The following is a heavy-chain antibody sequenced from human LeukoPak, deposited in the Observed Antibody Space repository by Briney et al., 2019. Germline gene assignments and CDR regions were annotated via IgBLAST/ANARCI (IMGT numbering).Heavy chain of an antibody. CDR2: ISGSGSST. CDR1: GFTFRSNT. J-gene: IGHJ4*02. V-gene: IGHV3-23*01. Sequence: PGGSLRLSCAASGFTFRSNTMSWVRQAPGRGLEWVSVISGSGSSTYYADSVKGRFTISRDNSMNTLYLQMSSLRAEDTAVYYCAKDYLSPFSTWGAAGVPPDYWGQGTLVTVSS. D-gene: IGHD1-26*01. CDR3: AKDYLSPFSTWGAAGVPPDY.